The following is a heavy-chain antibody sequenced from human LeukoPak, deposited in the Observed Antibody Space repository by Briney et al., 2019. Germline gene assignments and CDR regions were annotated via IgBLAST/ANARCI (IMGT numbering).Heavy chain of an antibody. Sequence: TSETLSLTCTVSGGSISSYYWSWIRQPPGQGLEWIGFIVYSGSTNYNPSLKSRVTISIDTSNNQLSLKLSSVTAADTAVYYCARHREMDSYEAFDMWGQGTMVTVSS. V-gene: IGHV4-59*08. D-gene: IGHD5-24*01. J-gene: IGHJ3*02. CDR3: ARHREMDSYEAFDM. CDR2: IVYSGST. CDR1: GGSISSYY.